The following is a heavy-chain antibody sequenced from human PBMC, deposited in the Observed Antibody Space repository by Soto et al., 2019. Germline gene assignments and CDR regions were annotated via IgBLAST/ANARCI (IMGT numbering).Heavy chain of an antibody. Sequence: GASVKVSCKASGGTFSSYAISWVRQAPGQGPEWMGGIIPIFGTANYAQKFQGRVTITADKSTSTAYMELSSLRSEDTAVYYCASRSSSWVGWFDPWGQGTLVTVSS. J-gene: IGHJ5*02. CDR2: IIPIFGTA. CDR3: ASRSSSWVGWFDP. CDR1: GGTFSSYA. V-gene: IGHV1-69*06. D-gene: IGHD6-6*01.